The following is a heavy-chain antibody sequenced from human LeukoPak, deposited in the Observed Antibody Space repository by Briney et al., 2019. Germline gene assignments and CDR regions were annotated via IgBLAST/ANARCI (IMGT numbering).Heavy chain of an antibody. J-gene: IGHJ2*01. V-gene: IGHV3-30*03. CDR1: GFTFSSYG. CDR3: TRNRYFDL. CDR2: ISYDGSNK. D-gene: IGHD1-14*01. Sequence: GGSLRLSCAASGFTFSSYGMHWVRQAPGKGLEWVAVISYDGSNKYYADSVKGRFTISRDNSKNTLYLQMNSLRAEDTAVYYCTRNRYFDLWGRGTLVTVSS.